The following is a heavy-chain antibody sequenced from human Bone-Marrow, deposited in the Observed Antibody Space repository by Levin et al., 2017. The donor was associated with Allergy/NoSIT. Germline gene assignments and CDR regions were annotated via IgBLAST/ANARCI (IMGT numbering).Heavy chain of an antibody. D-gene: IGHD2-21*02. CDR3: AKDRYCGGDCYSVDS. CDR2: IADTGGTT. Sequence: GESLKISCAASGFTFSNYAMTWVRQAPGKGLEWVSVIADTGGTTFYADSVKGRFTISRDDSKNTLYLQMNSLRAEDTAVYYCAKDRYCGGDCYSVDSWGQGTLVTVSS. V-gene: IGHV3-23*01. CDR1: GFTFSNYA. J-gene: IGHJ4*02.